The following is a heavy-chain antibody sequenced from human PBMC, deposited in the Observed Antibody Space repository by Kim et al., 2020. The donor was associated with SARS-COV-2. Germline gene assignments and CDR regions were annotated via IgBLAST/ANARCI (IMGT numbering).Heavy chain of an antibody. CDR1: GFTFSGSA. V-gene: IGHV3-73*01. CDR3: TRGRSSGGDDY. CDR2: IRNKANSYAT. J-gene: IGHJ4*02. D-gene: IGHD6-19*01. Sequence: GGSLRLSCAASGFTFSGSAMHWVRQASGKGLEWVGRIRNKANSYATAYAASVKGRFTISRDDSKNTAYLQMNSLKTEDTAVYYCTRGRSSGGDDYWGQGTLVTVSS.